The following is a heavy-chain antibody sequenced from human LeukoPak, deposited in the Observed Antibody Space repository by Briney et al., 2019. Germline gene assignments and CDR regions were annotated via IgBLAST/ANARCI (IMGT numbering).Heavy chain of an antibody. CDR1: GDSISSYY. V-gene: IGHV4-59*01. J-gene: IGHJ4*02. CDR3: ARQVWDYYDSSGYHNDY. Sequence: SETLSLTCTVSGDSISSYYWSWIRQPPGKGLEWIGYIYYSGSTNYNPSLKSRVTISVDTSKNQFSLKLSSVTAADTAVYYCARQVWDYYDSSGYHNDYWGQGTLVTVSS. CDR2: IYYSGST. D-gene: IGHD3-22*01.